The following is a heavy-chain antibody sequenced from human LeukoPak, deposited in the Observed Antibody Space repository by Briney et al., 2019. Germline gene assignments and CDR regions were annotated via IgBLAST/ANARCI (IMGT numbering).Heavy chain of an antibody. CDR1: GYTFTSYD. J-gene: IGHJ5*02. V-gene: IGHV1-8*01. D-gene: IGHD3-10*01. CDR2: MNPNSGNT. CDR3: ARGSTNYCGSGSYYPPSNWFDP. Sequence: ASVKVSCKASGYTFTSYDINWVRQATGQGLEWMGWMNPNSGNTGYAQKFQGRVTMTRNTSISTAYMELSSLRSEDTAVYYCARGSTNYCGSGSYYPPSNWFDPWGQGTLVTVSS.